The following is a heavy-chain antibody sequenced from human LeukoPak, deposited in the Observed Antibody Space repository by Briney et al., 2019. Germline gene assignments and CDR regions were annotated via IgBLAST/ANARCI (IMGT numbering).Heavy chain of an antibody. D-gene: IGHD4-17*01. J-gene: IGHJ4*02. CDR3: AKATVXXRRGIDN. CDR1: GFTFSXXA. Sequence: LSXAASGFTFSXXAMSWXXXAXXXGRXWXSAVCGSGGTTYYAGSVKGRFTISRDNCNHTLYLKMTSLRGEDTAVYYCAKATVXXRRGIDNWGQGTXXXXPS. V-gene: IGHV3-23*01. CDR2: VCGSGGTT.